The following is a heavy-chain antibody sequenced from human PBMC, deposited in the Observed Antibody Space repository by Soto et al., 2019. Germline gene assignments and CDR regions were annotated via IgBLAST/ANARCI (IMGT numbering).Heavy chain of an antibody. CDR1: GFTFSSYS. J-gene: IGHJ3*02. D-gene: IGHD2-2*01. V-gene: IGHV3-30*03. CDR3: TRDARAMTPAAHDGFDI. CDR2: ISGDGSNT. Sequence: PGGSLRLSCAASGFTFSSYSLSWVPPAPGKGPEWVAFISGDGSNTEYVDSVRGRFTVSRDNSRNTLFLQMDSLRAEDAAVYYCTRDARAMTPAAHDGFDIWGQGTTVTVSS.